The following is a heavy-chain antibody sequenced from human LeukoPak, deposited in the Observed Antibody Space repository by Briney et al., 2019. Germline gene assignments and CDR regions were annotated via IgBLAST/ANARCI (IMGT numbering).Heavy chain of an antibody. Sequence: PSETLSLTCAVSGGSFYGYHWSWIRQPPGKGLEWIGEISHSGSTNYNPSLKSRVTISVDTSKNQFSLNLHFVTAADTSVYYCARVTISGTTWEYFDYWGQGTLVTVSS. V-gene: IGHV4-34*01. CDR2: ISHSGST. D-gene: IGHD1-7*01. CDR1: GGSFYGYH. J-gene: IGHJ4*02. CDR3: ARVTISGTTWEYFDY.